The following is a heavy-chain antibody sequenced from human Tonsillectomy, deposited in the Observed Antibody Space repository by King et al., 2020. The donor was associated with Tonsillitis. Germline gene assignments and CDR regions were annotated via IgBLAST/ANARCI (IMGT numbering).Heavy chain of an antibody. CDR2: IYYSGTS. CDR3: ASQLPTGDLSDDAFDF. V-gene: IGHV4-39*02. CDR1: GASISNNLYY. J-gene: IGHJ3*01. D-gene: IGHD1-1*01. Sequence: QLQESGPGLVKPSETLSLTCSVSGASISNNLYYWGWIRQPPGKGLEWIGSIYYSGTSNYNPSLKSRVTISVDTSKNHFSLRLTSVTAADTAAYYCASQLPTGDLSDDAFDFWGQGTMVTVSS.